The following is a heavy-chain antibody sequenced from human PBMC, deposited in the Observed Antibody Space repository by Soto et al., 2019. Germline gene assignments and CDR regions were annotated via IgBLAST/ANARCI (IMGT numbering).Heavy chain of an antibody. D-gene: IGHD3-3*01. Sequence: GASVKGSCKASGGTFSSYSISWVRQAPGQGLEWMGGIIPIFGTANYAQKFQGRVTITADESTSTAYMELSSLRSEDTAVYYCARSTYDFWSPIDYWGQGTLVTVSS. CDR3: ARSTYDFWSPIDY. CDR2: IIPIFGTA. CDR1: GGTFSSYS. J-gene: IGHJ4*02. V-gene: IGHV1-69*13.